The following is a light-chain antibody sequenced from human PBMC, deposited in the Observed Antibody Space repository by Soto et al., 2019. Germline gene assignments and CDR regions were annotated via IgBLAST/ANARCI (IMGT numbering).Light chain of an antibody. J-gene: IGKJ5*01. Sequence: ESVLTQSPATLSLSPVERATLSCRASQSVSSYLDWYQQKPGQAPRLLIFDASNRATGIPARFSGSGSGTDFTLTISSLEPEDFAVYYCQQHSNWPPITFGQGTRLEIK. V-gene: IGKV3-11*01. CDR1: QSVSSY. CDR2: DAS. CDR3: QQHSNWPPIT.